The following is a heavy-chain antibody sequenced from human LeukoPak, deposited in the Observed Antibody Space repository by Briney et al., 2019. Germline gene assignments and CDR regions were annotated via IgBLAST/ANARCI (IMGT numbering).Heavy chain of an antibody. CDR3: ARERDDTVTTTDY. D-gene: IGHD4-17*01. Sequence: SETLSLTCAVYGGSFSGYYWSWIRQPPGKGLEWIGEINHSGSTNYNPSLKSRVTISVDTSKNQFSLKLSSVTAADTAVYYCARERDDTVTTTDYWGQGTLVTVSS. J-gene: IGHJ4*02. V-gene: IGHV4-34*01. CDR1: GGSFSGYY. CDR2: INHSGST.